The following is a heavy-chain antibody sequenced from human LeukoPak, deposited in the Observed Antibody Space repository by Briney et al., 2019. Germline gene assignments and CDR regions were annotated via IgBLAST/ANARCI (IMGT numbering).Heavy chain of an antibody. CDR2: INHSGST. CDR3: ARGRGLEGEYSSSYSSAHYYFDY. CDR1: GGSFSGYY. Sequence: PSETLSLTCAVYGGSFSGYYWSWIRQPPGKGLEWIGEINHSGSTNYNPSLKSRVTISVDTSKNQFSLKLSSVTAADTAVYYCARGRGLEGEYSSSYSSAHYYFDYWGQGTLVTVSS. V-gene: IGHV4-34*01. J-gene: IGHJ4*02. D-gene: IGHD6-6*01.